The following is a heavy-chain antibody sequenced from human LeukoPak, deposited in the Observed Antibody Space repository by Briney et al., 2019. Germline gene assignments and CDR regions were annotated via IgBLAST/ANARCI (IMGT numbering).Heavy chain of an antibody. V-gene: IGHV3-20*04. D-gene: IGHD1-26*01. Sequence: GGSLRLSCAASGFTFSTYEMNWVRQAPGKGLEWVSVVNWNGGSTNYADSVKGRFTMSRDNARNSVYLQMNSLRAEDTALYFCTRDRVVGPYQDYSYMDVWGNGTTVTVSS. J-gene: IGHJ6*03. CDR3: TRDRVVGPYQDYSYMDV. CDR1: GFTFSTYE. CDR2: VNWNGGST.